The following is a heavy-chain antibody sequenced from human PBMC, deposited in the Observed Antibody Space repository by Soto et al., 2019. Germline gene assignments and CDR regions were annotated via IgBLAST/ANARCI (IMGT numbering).Heavy chain of an antibody. CDR1: GGSFSGYY. CDR3: ARKGKVLRRHTPALRKHDAFDI. Sequence: SETLSLTCAVYGGSFSGYYWSWIRQPPGKGLEWIGEINDSGSTNYNPSLKSRVTISVDTSKNQFSLKLSSVTAADTAVYYCARKGKVLRRHTPALRKHDAFDIWGQGTMVTVSS. CDR2: INDSGST. V-gene: IGHV4-34*01. J-gene: IGHJ3*02. D-gene: IGHD4-17*01.